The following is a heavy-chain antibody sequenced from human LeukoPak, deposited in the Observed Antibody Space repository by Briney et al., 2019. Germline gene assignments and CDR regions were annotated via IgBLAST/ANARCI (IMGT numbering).Heavy chain of an antibody. D-gene: IGHD4-17*01. V-gene: IGHV3-23*01. CDR2: ISGSGGST. J-gene: IGHJ4*02. CDR3: AKDGFDYGDPTGFDY. Sequence: AGGSLRLSCAASGFTFSSYAMSWVRQAPGKGLEWVSAISGSGGSTYYEDSVKGRFTISRDNSKNPLSLQMNSLRAEDTAVYYCAKDGFDYGDPTGFDYWGQGTLVTVSS. CDR1: GFTFSSYA.